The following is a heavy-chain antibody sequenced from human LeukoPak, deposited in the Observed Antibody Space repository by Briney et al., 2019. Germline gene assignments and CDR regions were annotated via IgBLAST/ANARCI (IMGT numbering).Heavy chain of an antibody. J-gene: IGHJ4*02. CDR1: GFTFSSYE. Sequence: GGSLRLSCAASGFTFSSYEMKWVRQAPGKGPEWLSYISSSGTTIYYADSVKGRFTISRDNANNSLYLQMNSLRAEDTTVYYCARGDSGGMDYWGQGTLVTVSS. V-gene: IGHV3-48*03. CDR3: ARGDSGGMDY. D-gene: IGHD3-16*01. CDR2: ISSSGTTI.